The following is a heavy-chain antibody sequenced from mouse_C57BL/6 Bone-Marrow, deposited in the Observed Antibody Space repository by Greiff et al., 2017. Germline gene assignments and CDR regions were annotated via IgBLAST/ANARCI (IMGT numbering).Heavy chain of an antibody. J-gene: IGHJ1*03. CDR3: ARRCYGRTWYFDV. V-gene: IGHV2-2*01. CDR1: GFSLTSYG. CDR2: IWSGGST. D-gene: IGHD1-1*02. Sequence: VQLQQSGPGLVQPSQSLSITCKVSGFSLTSYGVHWVSQSPGKGLEWMGVIWSGGSTANNEAFISRPSISKDNSKSQVFFIMNSLQADDTAIYYCARRCYGRTWYFDVWGTGTTVTVSS.